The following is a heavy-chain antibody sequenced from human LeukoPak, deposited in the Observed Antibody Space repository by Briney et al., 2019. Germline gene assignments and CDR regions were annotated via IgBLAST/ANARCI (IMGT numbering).Heavy chain of an antibody. CDR1: GFTFSSYG. J-gene: IGHJ3*02. CDR2: ISYDGSNK. Sequence: HPGGSLRLSCAASGFTFSSYGMHWVRQAPGKGLEWAAVISYDGSNKYYADSVKGRFTISRDNSKNTLYLQMNSLRAEDTAVYYCAKGMLYYYDSSGYGAFDIWGQGTMVTVSS. D-gene: IGHD3-22*01. CDR3: AKGMLYYYDSSGYGAFDI. V-gene: IGHV3-30*18.